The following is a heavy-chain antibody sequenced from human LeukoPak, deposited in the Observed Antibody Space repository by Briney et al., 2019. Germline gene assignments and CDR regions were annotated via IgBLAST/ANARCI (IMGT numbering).Heavy chain of an antibody. CDR1: GFTFSGYG. Sequence: GGSLRLSCAASGFTFSGYGMHWVRQAPGKGLEWVAFIRNDGSNKYYAGSMKGRFTISRDNSKNTLYLQINSLRTEDTAIYYCAKDDILTGYSLDYCGQGTLVTVSS. V-gene: IGHV3-30*02. J-gene: IGHJ4*02. CDR2: IRNDGSNK. CDR3: AKDDILTGYSLDY. D-gene: IGHD3-9*01.